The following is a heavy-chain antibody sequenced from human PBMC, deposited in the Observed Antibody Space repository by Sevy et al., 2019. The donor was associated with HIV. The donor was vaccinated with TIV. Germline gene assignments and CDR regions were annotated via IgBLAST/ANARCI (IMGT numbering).Heavy chain of an antibody. Sequence: ASVNVSCKVSGYTLTELSMHWVRQAPGKGLEWMGSFDPEDGETIYAQKFQGRVTMTEDTSADTAYMELSSLRSEDTAVYFCATTKDYYDSSGCPFDYWGQGTLVTVSS. V-gene: IGHV1-24*01. CDR1: GYTLTELS. J-gene: IGHJ4*02. D-gene: IGHD3-22*01. CDR2: FDPEDGET. CDR3: ATTKDYYDSSGCPFDY.